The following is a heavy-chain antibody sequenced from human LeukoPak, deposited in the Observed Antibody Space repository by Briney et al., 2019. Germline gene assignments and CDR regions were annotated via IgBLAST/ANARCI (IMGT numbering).Heavy chain of an antibody. CDR1: GFTFSSYG. V-gene: IGHV3-30*18. CDR2: ISYDGSNK. CDR3: AKAMKAFGGVIVNGYGMDV. D-gene: IGHD3-16*02. J-gene: IGHJ6*02. Sequence: PGGSLRLSCAASGFTFSSYGMHWVRQAPGKGLEWVAVISYDGSNKYYADSVKGRFTISRGNSKSTLYLQMNSLRAEDTAVYYCAKAMKAFGGVIVNGYGMDVWGQGTTVTVSS.